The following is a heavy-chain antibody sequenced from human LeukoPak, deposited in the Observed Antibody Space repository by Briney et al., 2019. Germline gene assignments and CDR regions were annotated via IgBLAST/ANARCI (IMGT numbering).Heavy chain of an antibody. CDR2: IYSDGST. V-gene: IGHV4-4*07. D-gene: IGHD1-26*01. Sequence: SETLSLTCTVSGDSISYYYWSWIRQPAGKGLEWIGRIYSDGSTNYSPSLKSRVTMSLDTSKNQFSLKLNSVTAADTAVYYCARGQGATVPQVGKNWFDPWGQGTRVIVSS. CDR1: GDSISYYY. J-gene: IGHJ5*02. CDR3: ARGQGATVPQVGKNWFDP.